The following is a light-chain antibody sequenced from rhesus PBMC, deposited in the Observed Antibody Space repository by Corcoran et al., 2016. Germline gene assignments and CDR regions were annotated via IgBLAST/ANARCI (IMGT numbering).Light chain of an antibody. J-gene: IGLJ1*01. CDR2: DVT. CDR1: DSDIGGYND. Sequence: ALTQPPSVSKSPGQSVTISSTGTDSDIGGYNDVSWFQQYPGTAPRLLIYDVTLRPSGVSDRFSASKSGNTASLTVSGLQAEDEADYYCCSYRAGSTFIFGPGTRLTVL. CDR3: CSYRAGSTFI. V-gene: IGLV2S9*01.